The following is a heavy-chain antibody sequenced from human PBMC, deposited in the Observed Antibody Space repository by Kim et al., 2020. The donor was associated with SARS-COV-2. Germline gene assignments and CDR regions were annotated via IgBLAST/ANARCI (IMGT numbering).Heavy chain of an antibody. J-gene: IGHJ4*02. D-gene: IGHD1-26*01. CDR3: ATLIVGATTPGEHFDY. CDR2: FDPEDGET. Sequence: ASVKVSCKVSGYTLTELSMHWVRQAPGKGLEWMGGFDPEDGETIYAQKFQGRVTMTEDTSTDTAYMELSSLRSEDTAVYYCATLIVGATTPGEHFDYWDQGTLVTVSS. V-gene: IGHV1-24*01. CDR1: GYTLTELS.